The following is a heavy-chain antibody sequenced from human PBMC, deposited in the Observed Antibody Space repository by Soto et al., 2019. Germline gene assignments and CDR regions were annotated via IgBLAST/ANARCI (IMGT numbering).Heavy chain of an antibody. V-gene: IGHV1-2*02. Sequence: ASVKVSCKASGYTFTGYYLHGVRQAPGQGLEWMGWVNPISGDTNYAQKFQDRVIMTRDRSITTVHMELSRLRSDDTAVYYCAREEGFRITMDRGRWFDPWGQGTLVTVSS. CDR1: GYTFTGYY. D-gene: IGHD3-10*01. CDR3: AREEGFRITMDRGRWFDP. CDR2: VNPISGDT. J-gene: IGHJ5*02.